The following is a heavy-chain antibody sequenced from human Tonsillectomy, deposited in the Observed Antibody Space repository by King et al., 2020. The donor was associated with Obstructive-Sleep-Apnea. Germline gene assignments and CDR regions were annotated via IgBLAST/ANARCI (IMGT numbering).Heavy chain of an antibody. Sequence: HVQLVESGGGVVQPGRSLRLSCAASGFTFSSYGMHWVRQAPGKGLEWVAVISYDGSNKYYADSVKGRFTISRDNSKNTLYLQMNSLGAEDTAVYYCAKLREILDDAFDIWGQGTMVTVSS. CDR1: GFTFSSYG. D-gene: IGHD1-1*01. V-gene: IGHV3-30*18. CDR3: AKLREILDDAFDI. CDR2: ISYDGSNK. J-gene: IGHJ3*02.